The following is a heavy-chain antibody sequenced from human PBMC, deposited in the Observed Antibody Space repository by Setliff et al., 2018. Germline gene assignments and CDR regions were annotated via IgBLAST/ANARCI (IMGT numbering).Heavy chain of an antibody. CDR3: ARTSTYVLGSGSYWDRWFDP. V-gene: IGHV4-31*03. CDR1: GGSISSSTFY. D-gene: IGHD3-10*01. J-gene: IGHJ5*02. CDR2: IYYTGKT. Sequence: SETLSLTCTVSGGSISSSTFYWGWIRQPPGKGLQWLGHIYYTGKTYYNPSLKSRLEMSVDTSKREFALRLSSVAAADTAVYYCARTSTYVLGSGSYWDRWFDPWSQGTLVTVSS.